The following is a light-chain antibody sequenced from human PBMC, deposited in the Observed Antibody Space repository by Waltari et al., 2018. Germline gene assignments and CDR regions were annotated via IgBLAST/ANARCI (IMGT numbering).Light chain of an antibody. J-gene: IGLJ1*01. Sequence: QSVLTQPPSASETPGQRVTLPCSASHPNLGSNYLYWYQQLPGTAPKLLIYRNKQRPSGVPDRFSASKSGTSASLAIDGLRSEDEAVYYCASWDDSHYVFGPGTQVTVL. CDR2: RNK. CDR3: ASWDDSHYV. CDR1: HPNLGSNY. V-gene: IGLV1-47*01.